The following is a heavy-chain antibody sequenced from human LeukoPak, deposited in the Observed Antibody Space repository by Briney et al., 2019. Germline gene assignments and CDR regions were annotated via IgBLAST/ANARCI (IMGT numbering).Heavy chain of an antibody. CDR2: IYYSGST. V-gene: IGHV4-39*01. D-gene: IGHD6-19*01. J-gene: IGHJ5*01. CDR3: ARHDSKSSGWFDS. CDR1: GGSISSYH. Sequence: PSETLSLTCTVSGGSISSYHWGWIRQPPGKGLEWIGTIYYSGSTYYNPSLKSRVTISIDTSKNQFSLKLDSVTAADTAVYYCARHDSKSSGWFDSWGQGTLVTVSS.